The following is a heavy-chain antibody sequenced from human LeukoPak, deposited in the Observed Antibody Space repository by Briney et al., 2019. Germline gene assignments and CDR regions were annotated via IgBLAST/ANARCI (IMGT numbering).Heavy chain of an antibody. J-gene: IGHJ6*02. CDR2: IYTSGST. V-gene: IGHV4-4*07. CDR1: GGSISSYY. Sequence: PSETLSLTCTVSGGSISSYYWSWIRQPAGKGLEWIGRIYTSGSTNYNPSLKSRVTMSVDTSKNQFSLKLSSVTAADTAVYYCARNVVVPAAIPDYYYYYGMDVWGQGTTVTVSS. D-gene: IGHD2-2*02. CDR3: ARNVVVPAAIPDYYYYYGMDV.